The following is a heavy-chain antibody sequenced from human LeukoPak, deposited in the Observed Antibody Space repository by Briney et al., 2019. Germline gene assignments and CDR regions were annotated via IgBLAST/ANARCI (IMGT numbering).Heavy chain of an antibody. D-gene: IGHD1-26*01. CDR1: GGTFSSYA. Sequence: GSSVKVSCKASGGTFSSYAISWVRQAPGQGLEWMGGIIPIFGTANYAQKFQGRVTITADESTSTAYMELSSLRSEDTAVYYCATDPNAAVTSGPLGYWGQGTLVTVSS. CDR2: IIPIFGTA. CDR3: ATDPNAAVTSGPLGY. J-gene: IGHJ4*02. V-gene: IGHV1-69*01.